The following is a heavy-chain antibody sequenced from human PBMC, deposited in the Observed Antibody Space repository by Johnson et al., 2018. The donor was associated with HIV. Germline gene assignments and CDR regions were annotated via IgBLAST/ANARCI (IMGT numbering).Heavy chain of an antibody. Sequence: QMLLVESGGGVVQPGRSLRLSCAASGFTFSSYGMHWVRQAPGKGLEWVAVISYDGIKKYYADSVKGRFTISGDSSKNTVFLQMNSLRVEDTAVYFCARVGISDYDLAAFDIWGQGTMVTVSS. CDR2: ISYDGIKK. CDR1: GFTFSSYG. V-gene: IGHV3-30*03. CDR3: ARVGISDYDLAAFDI. D-gene: IGHD3-3*01. J-gene: IGHJ3*02.